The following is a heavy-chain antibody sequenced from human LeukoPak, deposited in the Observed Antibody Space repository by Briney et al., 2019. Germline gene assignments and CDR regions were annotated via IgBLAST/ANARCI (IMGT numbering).Heavy chain of an antibody. Sequence: SETLSLTCTVSGGSISNSGYYWGWIRQPPGKGLEWIGSMYFSGSTYYNPSLKSRVTTSIDTSKNQFSLKLSSVTAADTAIYYCARSSYRRDYWGQGTLVTVSS. V-gene: IGHV4-39*01. CDR3: ARSSYRRDY. J-gene: IGHJ4*02. D-gene: IGHD6-6*01. CDR2: MYFSGST. CDR1: GGSISNSGYY.